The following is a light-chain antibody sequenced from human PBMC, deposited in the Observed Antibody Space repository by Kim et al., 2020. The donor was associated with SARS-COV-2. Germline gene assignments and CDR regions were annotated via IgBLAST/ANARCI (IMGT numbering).Light chain of an antibody. Sequence: VSPGERATRSCRASQSVSSNLAWYQQKPGQAPRLLIYGASTRATGIQARFSGSGSGTEFTLTISSLQSEDFAVYYCQQYNNWPPYTFGQGTKLEI. J-gene: IGKJ2*01. CDR1: QSVSSN. CDR2: GAS. V-gene: IGKV3-15*01. CDR3: QQYNNWPPYT.